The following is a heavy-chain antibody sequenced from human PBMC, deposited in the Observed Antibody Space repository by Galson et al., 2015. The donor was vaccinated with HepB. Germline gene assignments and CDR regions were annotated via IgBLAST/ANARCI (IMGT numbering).Heavy chain of an antibody. CDR3: AKPGSYDILTGYSRVGVPFDY. V-gene: IGHV3-23*01. J-gene: IGHJ4*02. Sequence: SLRLSCAASGFTFSSYAMSWVRQAPGKGLEWVSAISGSGGSTYYADSVKGRFTISRDNSKNTLYLQMNSLRAEDTAVYYCAKPGSYDILTGYSRVGVPFDYWGQGTLVTVSS. CDR1: GFTFSSYA. D-gene: IGHD3-9*01. CDR2: ISGSGGST.